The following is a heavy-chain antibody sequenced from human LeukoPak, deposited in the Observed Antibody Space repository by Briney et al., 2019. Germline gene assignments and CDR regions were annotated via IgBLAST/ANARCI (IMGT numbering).Heavy chain of an antibody. CDR2: IDEFGSVT. CDR3: VRDLFGGRDY. V-gene: IGHV3-74*01. Sequence: SGGSLRLSCAASGFIFSGYWMRGVRQGPGKGLAWVSRIDEFGSVTNRADSVQGRFSICRDNAKNALDLQMSSLRAEDTAVYCCVRDLFGGRDYWGQGTLVTVSS. J-gene: IGHJ4*02. CDR1: GFIFSGYW. D-gene: IGHD3-10*02.